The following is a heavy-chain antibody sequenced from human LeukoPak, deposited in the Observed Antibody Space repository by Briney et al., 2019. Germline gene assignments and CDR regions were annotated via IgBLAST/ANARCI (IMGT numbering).Heavy chain of an antibody. CDR1: GFSFSTYA. CDR2: ISSSSVDT. Sequence: PGGSLRLSCAASGFSFSTYAMSWVRQAPGKGLEWVSGISSSSVDTYYADSVKGRFRVSRDNSKSTLYLQMNSLRAEDTAVYYCASGTYRLGDYWGRGTLVAVSS. J-gene: IGHJ4*02. D-gene: IGHD3-10*01. V-gene: IGHV3-23*01. CDR3: ASGTYRLGDY.